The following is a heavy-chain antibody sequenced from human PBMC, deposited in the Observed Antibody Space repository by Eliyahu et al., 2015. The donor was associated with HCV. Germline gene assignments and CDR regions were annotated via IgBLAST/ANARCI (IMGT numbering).Heavy chain of an antibody. D-gene: IGHD1-26*01. CDR2: IYHSGDT. V-gene: IGHV4-38-2*01. Sequence: QVQLQESGPGLVKPSETLSLTCAVSGYSISSGYYWGWIRQPPGKGLEYIGSIYHSGDTYYNPSLKSRVTISVDTSKNQFSLKLNSVTAADTAVYYCARAVGTTTMLNIWGQGTLVTVSS. CDR3: ARAVGTTTMLNI. J-gene: IGHJ4*02. CDR1: GYSISSGYY.